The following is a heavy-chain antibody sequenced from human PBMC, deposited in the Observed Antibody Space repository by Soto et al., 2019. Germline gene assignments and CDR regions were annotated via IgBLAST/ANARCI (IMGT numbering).Heavy chain of an antibody. CDR3: ARPALAAAAPYNWFDP. CDR2: IYWNDDK. V-gene: IGHV2-5*01. CDR1: GFSLSTSGVG. D-gene: IGHD6-13*01. J-gene: IGHJ5*02. Sequence: QITLKESGPTLVKPTQTLTLTCTFSGFSLSTSGVGVGWIRQPPGKALEWLALIYWNDDKRYSASLKSRLTITKDIYRNRVVLTMANTDPADTATYYCARPALAAAAPYNWFDPWGQGTLVTVSS.